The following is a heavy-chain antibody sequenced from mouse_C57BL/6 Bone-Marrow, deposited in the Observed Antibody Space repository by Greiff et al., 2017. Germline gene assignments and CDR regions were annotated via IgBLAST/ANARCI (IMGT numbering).Heavy chain of an antibody. CDR3: TRGITTVVSD. Sequence: EVQLQQSGAELVKPGASLKLSCTASGFNIKDYYLHWVKQRTEQGLEWIGSIGPDDGETKYAPNVQCKATISADTSFNTAYLQISSLTSEDTAVYYCTRGITTVVSDWGQGTTLTVSS. D-gene: IGHD1-1*01. CDR1: GFNIKDYY. CDR2: IGPDDGET. V-gene: IGHV14-2*01. J-gene: IGHJ2*01.